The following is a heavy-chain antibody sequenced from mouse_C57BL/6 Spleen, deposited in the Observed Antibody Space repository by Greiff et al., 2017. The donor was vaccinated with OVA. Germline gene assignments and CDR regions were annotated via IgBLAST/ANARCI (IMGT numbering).Heavy chain of an antibody. V-gene: IGHV1-61*01. D-gene: IGHD3-2*02. CDR1: GYTFTSYW. CDR2: IYPSDSET. CDR3: ARRTAQAVAY. Sequence: QVQLQQPGAELVRPGSSVKLSCKASGYTFTSYWMDWVKQRPGQGLEWIGNIYPSDSETHYNQKFKDKATLTVDKSSSTAYMQLSSLTSDDSAVYYCARRTAQAVAYWGQGTLVTVSA. J-gene: IGHJ3*01.